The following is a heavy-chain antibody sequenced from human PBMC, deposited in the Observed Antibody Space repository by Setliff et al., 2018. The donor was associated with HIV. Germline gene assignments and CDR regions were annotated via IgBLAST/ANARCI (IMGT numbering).Heavy chain of an antibody. CDR3: VRHNPTMVTDGYDI. V-gene: IGHV4-39*01. J-gene: IGHJ3*02. Sequence: PSETLSLTCTVSGGSTTSSTYYWGWIRQPPGRGLEWIGSVSYSGRTYYNPSLKSRVTISIDTSKNQFSLNLSSVTAADMAVYYCVRHNPTMVTDGYDIWGQGTKVTVS. D-gene: IGHD2-21*02. CDR2: VSYSGRT. CDR1: GGSTTSSTYY.